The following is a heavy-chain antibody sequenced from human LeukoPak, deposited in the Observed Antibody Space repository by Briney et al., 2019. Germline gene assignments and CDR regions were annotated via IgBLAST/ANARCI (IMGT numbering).Heavy chain of an antibody. CDR2: TNPISGYT. Sequence: ASVKVSCKASGYIFTDYDINWVRQATGQGIEWMGWTNPISGYTGSAQKFQGRVTMTRYTSISTAYLELSSLRSDDTAVYYCARGNRLYSSSWSSLPFDIWGQGTTVTVSS. V-gene: IGHV1-8*01. CDR3: ARGNRLYSSSWSSLPFDI. CDR1: GYIFTDYD. J-gene: IGHJ3*02. D-gene: IGHD6-13*01.